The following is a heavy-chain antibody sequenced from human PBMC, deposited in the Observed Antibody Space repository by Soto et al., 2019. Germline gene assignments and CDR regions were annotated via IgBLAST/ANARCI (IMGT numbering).Heavy chain of an antibody. CDR3: AREGPVAGTGTYYYYGMDV. D-gene: IGHD6-19*01. Sequence: PSETLSLTCTVSGGSISSYYWSLIRQPAGKGLEWIGRIYTSGSTNYNPSLKSRVTMSVDTSKNQFSLKLSSVTAADTAVYYCAREGPVAGTGTYYYYGMDVWGQGTTVTVSS. J-gene: IGHJ6*02. CDR1: GGSISSYY. CDR2: IYTSGST. V-gene: IGHV4-4*07.